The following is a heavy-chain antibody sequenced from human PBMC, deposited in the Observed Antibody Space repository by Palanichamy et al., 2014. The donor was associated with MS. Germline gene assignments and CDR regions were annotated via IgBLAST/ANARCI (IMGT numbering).Heavy chain of an antibody. CDR1: GFTFSSYG. J-gene: IGHJ6*02. Sequence: QVQLVESGGGVVQPGRSLRLSCAASGFTFSSYGMHWVRQAPGKGLEWVAVISYDGSNKYYADSVKGRFTISRDNSKNTLYLQMNSLRAEDTAVYYCAKEVGIVGASAYYYYGMDVWGQGTTVTVSS. D-gene: IGHD1-26*01. V-gene: IGHV3-30*18. CDR2: ISYDGSNK. CDR3: AKEVGIVGASAYYYYGMDV.